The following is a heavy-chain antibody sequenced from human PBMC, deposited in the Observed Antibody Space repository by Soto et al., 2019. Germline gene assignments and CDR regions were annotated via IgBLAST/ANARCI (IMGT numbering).Heavy chain of an antibody. CDR2: INTGNGNT. D-gene: IGHD5-12*01. CDR1: GYAITSYL. V-gene: IGHV1-3*04. CDR3: ASGNCGYICYHDY. J-gene: IGHJ4*02. Sequence: APVNLSCKTSGYAITSYLLYWVRQATGQRLEWMGWINTGNGNTKYSQKFQGRVTITRDTSASTAYMELSSLTSEDTSVYYCASGNCGYICYHDYWGQGTLVTVSS.